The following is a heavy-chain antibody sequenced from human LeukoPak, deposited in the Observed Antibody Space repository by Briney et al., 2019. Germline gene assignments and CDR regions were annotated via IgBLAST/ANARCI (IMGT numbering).Heavy chain of an antibody. CDR2: ISSSDTYI. J-gene: IGHJ4*02. CDR1: GFTFSSYS. V-gene: IGHV3-21*01. D-gene: IGHD3-3*01. CDR3: ARTRFYAGDY. Sequence: GRSLRLSCAASGFTFSSYSMNWVRQAPGKGLEWVSSISSSDTYIYHVDSVKGRFTISRDNAKNSLYLQMNSLRAEDTAVYYCARTRFYAGDYWGQGTLVTVSS.